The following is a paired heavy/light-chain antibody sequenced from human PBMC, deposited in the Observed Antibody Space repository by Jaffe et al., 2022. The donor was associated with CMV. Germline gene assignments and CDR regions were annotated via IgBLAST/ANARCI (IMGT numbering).Heavy chain of an antibody. Sequence: EVQLVESGGGLVQPGGSLRLSCAASGFTFSSYDMHWVRQATGKGLEWVSAIGTAGDTYYPGSVKGRFTISRENAKNSLYLQMNSLRAGDTAVYYCARNIMENYYDSNGTYRDSYYYYYGMDVWGQGTTVTVSS. CDR2: IGTAGDT. V-gene: IGHV3-13*01. CDR1: GFTFSSYD. D-gene: IGHD3-22*01. CDR3: ARNIMENYYDSNGTYRDSYYYYYGMDV. J-gene: IGHJ6*02.
Light chain of an antibody. CDR3: SSYAGSNNSLYVV. Sequence: QSALTQPPSASGSPGQSVTISCTGTSSDVGGYNYVSWYQQHPGKAPKLMIYEVSKRPSGVPDRFSGSKSGNTASLTVSGLQAEDEADYYCSSYAGSNNSLYVVFGGGTKLTVL. CDR2: EVS. V-gene: IGLV2-8*01. CDR1: SSDVGGYNY. J-gene: IGLJ2*01.